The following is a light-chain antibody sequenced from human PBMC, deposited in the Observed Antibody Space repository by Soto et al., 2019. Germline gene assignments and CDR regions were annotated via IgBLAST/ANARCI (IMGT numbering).Light chain of an antibody. V-gene: IGKV1-9*01. J-gene: IGKJ5*01. CDR2: TAS. CDR1: QDISRY. CDR3: QQYHSYPIT. Sequence: PLTQCPSYLSESAAARATVACGASQDISRYLAWFQQVPGKAPKLLIYTASTSQFGVPSRFVGSGSGTDFTLTISSLQPEDFATYYCQQYHSYPITFGQGTLLEI.